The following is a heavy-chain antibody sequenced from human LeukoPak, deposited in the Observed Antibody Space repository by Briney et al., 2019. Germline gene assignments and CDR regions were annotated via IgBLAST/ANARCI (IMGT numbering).Heavy chain of an antibody. CDR1: GFTFSSYS. Sequence: PGGSLRLSCAASGFTFSSYSMNWVRQAPGKGLEWVSSISSSSSYIYYADSVKGRFTISRDNAKNSLYLQMNSLRAEDTAVYYCARDAVPDYYDSSGYIYYFDYWGQGTLVTVSS. V-gene: IGHV3-21*01. CDR3: ARDAVPDYYDSSGYIYYFDY. D-gene: IGHD3-22*01. J-gene: IGHJ4*02. CDR2: ISSSSSYI.